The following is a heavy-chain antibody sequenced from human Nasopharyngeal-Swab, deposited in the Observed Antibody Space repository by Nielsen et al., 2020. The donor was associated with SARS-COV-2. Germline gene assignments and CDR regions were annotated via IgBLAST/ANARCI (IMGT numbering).Heavy chain of an antibody. CDR1: GGSISSSNW. CDR3: ARVVPPHSGLLLDF. CDR2: IYHSGST. J-gene: IGHJ4*02. Sequence: GSLRLSCAVSGGSISSSNWWRCVRQPPGKGLGWIWVIYHSGSTNYNPSLKSRVTISVDKSKNQFSLKLSSVNVADTAVYYCARVVPPHSGLLLDFWGQGTLVTVSS. V-gene: IGHV4-4*02. D-gene: IGHD3-10*01.